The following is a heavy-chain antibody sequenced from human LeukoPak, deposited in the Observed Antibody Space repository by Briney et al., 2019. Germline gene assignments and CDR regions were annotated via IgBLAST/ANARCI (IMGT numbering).Heavy chain of an antibody. CDR2: ISYDGSNK. V-gene: IGHV3-30-3*01. CDR1: GFTFGSYA. Sequence: PGRSLRLSCAASGFTFGSYAMHWVRQAPGKGLEWVSVISYDGSNKYYADSVKGRFTISRDNSKTTLYLQMNSLRAEDTAVYYCARAQVGYNGWPDAFDIWGQGSMVTVSS. D-gene: IGHD6-19*01. CDR3: ARAQVGYNGWPDAFDI. J-gene: IGHJ3*02.